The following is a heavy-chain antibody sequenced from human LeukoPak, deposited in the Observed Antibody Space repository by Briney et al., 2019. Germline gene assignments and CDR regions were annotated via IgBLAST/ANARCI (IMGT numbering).Heavy chain of an antibody. CDR3: ARDHLRLGATGASEI. Sequence: GGSLRLSCAASGLTFSNYWMSWVRQAPGKGLEWVANIKQDGAEKNYVDSVKGRFTISRDNAKNSLYLQMSSLRAEDTAVYYCARDHLRLGATGASEIWGQGTMVTVSS. CDR2: IKQDGAEK. V-gene: IGHV3-7*05. J-gene: IGHJ3*02. D-gene: IGHD1-26*01. CDR1: GLTFSNYW.